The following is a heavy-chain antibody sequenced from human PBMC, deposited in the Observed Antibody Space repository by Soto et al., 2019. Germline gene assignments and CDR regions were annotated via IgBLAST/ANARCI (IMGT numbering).Heavy chain of an antibody. D-gene: IGHD6-19*01. V-gene: IGHV2-5*02. Sequence: QITLKESGPTLVKPTQTLTLTCAFSGFSLSTRGVGVGWIRQPPGKALEWLALIYWDDDKRYSPSLKSRLTITKDTSKHQVVLTMTNMDPVDTATYYCARDSSGWYGFDYWGQVTLVTVSS. CDR2: IYWDDDK. CDR1: GFSLSTRGVG. CDR3: ARDSSGWYGFDY. J-gene: IGHJ4*02.